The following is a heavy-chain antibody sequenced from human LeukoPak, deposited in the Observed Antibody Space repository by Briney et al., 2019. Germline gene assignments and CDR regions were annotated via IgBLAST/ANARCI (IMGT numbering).Heavy chain of an antibody. D-gene: IGHD3-9*01. Sequence: GGSLRLSCAASGFTFNRYAMSWVRQAPGKGLEWVSAISGSGGTTYNADSVKSRFTISRDNSKNTLYLQLNSLRAEDTAVYYCAKGAGNFDWSYHDYWGQGTLVTVSS. J-gene: IGHJ4*02. V-gene: IGHV3-23*01. CDR1: GFTFNRYA. CDR3: AKGAGNFDWSYHDY. CDR2: ISGSGGTT.